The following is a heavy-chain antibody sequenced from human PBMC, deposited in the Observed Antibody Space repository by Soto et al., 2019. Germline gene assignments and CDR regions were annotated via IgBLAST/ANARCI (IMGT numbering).Heavy chain of an antibody. CDR1: GGSVSSGSYY. CDR3: ATVPVEMGTLGSYYYYGMDL. V-gene: IGHV4-61*01. J-gene: IGHJ6*02. D-gene: IGHD3-10*01. CDR2: IYYSGST. Sequence: PSETLSVTCTVFGGSVSSGSYYWSWIRQPPGKGLEWIGYIYYSGSTNYNPSLKTRVTISVDTSKNQFSLKLSSVTAADTAVYYCATVPVEMGTLGSYYYYGMDLCGQGPTVPVSS.